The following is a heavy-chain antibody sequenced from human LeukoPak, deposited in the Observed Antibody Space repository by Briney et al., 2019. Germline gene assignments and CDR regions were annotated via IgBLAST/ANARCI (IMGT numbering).Heavy chain of an antibody. V-gene: IGHV5-51*01. J-gene: IGHJ4*02. D-gene: IGHD1-1*01. CDR1: EYSFTTYW. CDR3: ARQTYNYHFDY. Sequence: GESLKISCKGSEYSFTTYWIVWVRQMPGKGLDWMAVIYPGDSDTRYSPSFQGQVTISADKSINTAYLQWSSLKASDTAIYYCARQTYNYHFDYWGQGTLVTVSS. CDR2: IYPGDSDT.